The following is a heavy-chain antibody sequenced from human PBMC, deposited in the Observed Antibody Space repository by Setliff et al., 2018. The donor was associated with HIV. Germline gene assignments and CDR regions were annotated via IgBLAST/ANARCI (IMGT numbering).Heavy chain of an antibody. D-gene: IGHD3-10*01. CDR3: ARGRRLLRGILVY. Sequence: GASVKVSCKASGYTFITYDINWVRQAAGQGLEWMGWVNPNSGNTNFAQKFQGRVTMTRDTSIGTAYMELRSLRSEDTAVYYCARGRRLLRGILVYWGQGTQVTVSS. CDR2: VNPNSGNT. CDR1: GYTFITYD. J-gene: IGHJ4*02. V-gene: IGHV1-8*02.